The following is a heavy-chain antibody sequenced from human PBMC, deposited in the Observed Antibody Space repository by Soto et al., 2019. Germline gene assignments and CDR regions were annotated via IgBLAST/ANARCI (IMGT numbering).Heavy chain of an antibody. Sequence: QVQLVESGGGVVQPGRSLRLSCAASGIIFSTYGMHWVRQAPGKGLEWVAVISHDGSTIYYADSVKGRLTISRDNSKTTLFLQISLLRAETTAVYCCGNAVPENGDHYYIWDFDLWGRGTLVTVSS. CDR1: GIIFSTYG. D-gene: IGHD2-21*02. J-gene: IGHJ2*01. CDR2: ISHDGSTI. CDR3: GNAVPENGDHYYIWDFDL. V-gene: IGHV3-30*18.